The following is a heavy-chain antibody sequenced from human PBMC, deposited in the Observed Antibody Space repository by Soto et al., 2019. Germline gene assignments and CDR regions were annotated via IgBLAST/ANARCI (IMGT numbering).Heavy chain of an antibody. J-gene: IGHJ4*02. CDR2: TIPIFGTA. V-gene: IGHV1-69*13. CDR1: GGTFSSYA. CDR3: ARVDIVLMVYVY. D-gene: IGHD2-8*01. Sequence: GASVKVSCKASGGTFSSYAISWVRQAPGQGLEWMGGTIPIFGTANYAQKFQGRVTITADESTSTAYMELSSLRSEDTAVYYCARVDIVLMVYVYWGQGTLVTVSS.